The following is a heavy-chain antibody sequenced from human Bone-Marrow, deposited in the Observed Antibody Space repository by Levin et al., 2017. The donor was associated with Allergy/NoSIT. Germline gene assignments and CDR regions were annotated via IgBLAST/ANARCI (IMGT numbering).Heavy chain of an antibody. CDR2: IKRKSDGETT. D-gene: IGHD2/OR15-2a*01. V-gene: IGHV3-15*05. J-gene: IGHJ4*02. CDR1: GFSFSKAW. CDR3: TADLEESTTYSCDY. Sequence: MAGGSLRLSCAASGFSFSKAWMTWVRQAPGKGLECVARIKRKSDGETTDYVAPVKGRFTISRDDSRNTLYLQMNSLTAEDTGMYYCTADLEESTTYSCDYWGQGTLVTVSS.